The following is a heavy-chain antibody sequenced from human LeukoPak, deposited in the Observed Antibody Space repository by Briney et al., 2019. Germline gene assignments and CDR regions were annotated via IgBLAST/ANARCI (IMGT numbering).Heavy chain of an antibody. V-gene: IGHV4-61*02. CDR2: IYTSGST. D-gene: IGHD3-10*01. CDR3: ARVRGDYYGSGFRSPYYYYYMDV. Sequence: PSETLSLTCTVSGGFISSGSYYWSWIRQPAGKGLEWIGRIYTSGSTNYNPSLKSRVTISVDTSKNQFSLKLSSVTAADTAVYYCARVRGDYYGSGFRSPYYYYYMDVWGKGTTVTVSS. J-gene: IGHJ6*03. CDR1: GGFISSGSYY.